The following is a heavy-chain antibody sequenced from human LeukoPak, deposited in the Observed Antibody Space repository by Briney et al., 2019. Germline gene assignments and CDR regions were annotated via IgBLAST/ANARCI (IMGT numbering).Heavy chain of an antibody. V-gene: IGHV4-61*01. CDR1: GGSVSSGSYY. CDR3: ARGVTYYDFWSGHPYYFDY. Sequence: SETLSLTCTVSGGSVSSGSYYWSWIRQPPGKGLEWIGYIYYSGSTNYNPSLKSRVTISVDTSKNQFSLKLSSVTAADTAVYYCARGVTYYDFWSGHPYYFDYWGQGTLVTVSS. J-gene: IGHJ4*02. D-gene: IGHD3-3*01. CDR2: IYYSGST.